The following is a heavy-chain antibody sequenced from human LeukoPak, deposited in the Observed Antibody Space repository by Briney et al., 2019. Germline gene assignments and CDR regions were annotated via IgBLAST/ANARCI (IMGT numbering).Heavy chain of an antibody. V-gene: IGHV4-4*02. CDR2: IYHSGST. J-gene: IGHJ4*02. Sequence: SGTLSLTCAVSGGSISSSNWWSWVRQPPGKGLEWIGEIYHSGSTNYNPSLKSRVTISVDKSKNQFSLKLSSVTAADTAVYYCAREGKQLVLHYFDYWGQGTLVTVSS. CDR1: GGSISSSNW. D-gene: IGHD6-13*01. CDR3: AREGKQLVLHYFDY.